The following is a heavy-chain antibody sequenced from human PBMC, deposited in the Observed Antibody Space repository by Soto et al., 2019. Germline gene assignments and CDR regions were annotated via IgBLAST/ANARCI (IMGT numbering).Heavy chain of an antibody. CDR3: SRDMETLVTRANDALDI. CDR2: INAGSGNT. D-gene: IGHD3-10*01. CDR1: GYTFTAYT. Sequence: QAKLVQSGAEMKKPGAAVKVSCKATGYTFTAYTMNLVRQAPGQSLEWKGWINAGSGNTKYPQNLQGRVCFTRDTAASEVYVEFAGLTSEDTAVYYCSRDMETLVTRANDALDIGGQGTMVTVSS. V-gene: IGHV1-3*01. J-gene: IGHJ3*02.